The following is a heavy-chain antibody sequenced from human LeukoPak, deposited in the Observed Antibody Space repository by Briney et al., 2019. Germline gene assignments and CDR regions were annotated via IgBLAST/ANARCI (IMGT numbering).Heavy chain of an antibody. CDR1: GYTFTGYY. D-gene: IGHD2/OR15-2a*01. CDR2: INPNSGGT. Sequence: ASVKVSCKASGYTFTGYYMHWVRQAPGQGLEWMGWINPNSGGTNYAQKFQGRVTMTRDTSISTAYMELSRLRSGDTAVYYCARAGFLAAYDAFDIWGQGTMVTVSS. J-gene: IGHJ3*02. CDR3: ARAGFLAAYDAFDI. V-gene: IGHV1-2*02.